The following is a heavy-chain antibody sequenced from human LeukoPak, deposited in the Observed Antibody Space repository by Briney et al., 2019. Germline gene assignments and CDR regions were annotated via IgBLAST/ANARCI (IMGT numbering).Heavy chain of an antibody. J-gene: IGHJ4*02. CDR3: AKDVEAYCGADCYPIFDF. CDR2: ISGSGGST. V-gene: IGHV3-23*01. CDR1: GFTFSSYA. D-gene: IGHD2-21*02. Sequence: GGSLRLSCAASGFTFSSYAMSWVRQAPGKGLEWVSRISGSGGSTNYADSVKGRFTISRDNSKNTLFLQMSSLRAEDTAIYYCAKDVEAYCGADCYPIFDFWGQGTLVTVSS.